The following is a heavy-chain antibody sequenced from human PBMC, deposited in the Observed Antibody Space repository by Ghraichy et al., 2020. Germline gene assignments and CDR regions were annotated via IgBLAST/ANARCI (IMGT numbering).Heavy chain of an antibody. CDR2: IYTDGSST. Sequence: ETLSLTCAASGFTFSSYWMHWVRQAPGKGLVWVSRIYTDGSSTNYADSVKGRFTISRDNAKNTLYLQMNSLRAEDTAVYYCARIYEGAFDIWGQGTMVTVSS. J-gene: IGHJ3*02. D-gene: IGHD3-16*01. V-gene: IGHV3-74*01. CDR3: ARIYEGAFDI. CDR1: GFTFSSYW.